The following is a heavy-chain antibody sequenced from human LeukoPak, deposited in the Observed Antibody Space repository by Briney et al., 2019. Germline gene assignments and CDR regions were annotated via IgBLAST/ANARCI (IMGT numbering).Heavy chain of an antibody. J-gene: IGHJ4*02. Sequence: GGSLRLSCAASGVTVSSNYMSWVRQAPGKGLEWVSIIYSDGTTYYADSVKGRFTISRDNSKNTLYLQMSSLSAEDTAVYYCARAPTVTTVWDYWGQGTLVTVSS. CDR2: IYSDGTT. CDR1: GVTVSSNY. CDR3: ARAPTVTTVWDY. D-gene: IGHD4-17*01. V-gene: IGHV3-53*01.